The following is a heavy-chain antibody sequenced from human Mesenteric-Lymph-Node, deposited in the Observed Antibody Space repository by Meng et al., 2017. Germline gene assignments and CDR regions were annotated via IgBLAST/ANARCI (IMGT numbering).Heavy chain of an antibody. D-gene: IGHD2-2*01. J-gene: IGHJ2*01. CDR3: ARDPGGEAAIGL. Sequence: EVQLVESGGGLVKPVGSLRLACASSGFTFSSYSMNWVCQAPGKGLEWVSSISSSSSYKYYADSVKGRFTISRDNAKNSLYLQMNSLRAEDTALYYCARDPGGEAAIGLWGRGTLVTVSS. CDR2: ISSSSSYK. V-gene: IGHV3-21*01. CDR1: GFTFSSYS.